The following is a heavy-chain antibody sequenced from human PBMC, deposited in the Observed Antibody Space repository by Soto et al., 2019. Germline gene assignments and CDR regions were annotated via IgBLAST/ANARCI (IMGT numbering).Heavy chain of an antibody. V-gene: IGHV3-33*01. D-gene: IGHD6-13*01. J-gene: IGHJ4*02. Sequence: QVQLVESGGGVVQPGRSLRLSCAASGFTFSSYGMHGVRQAPGKGLEWVAVIWYDGSNKYYADSVKGRFTISRDNSKNTLYLQMNSLRAEDTAVYYCARGGRTGVSAKPYFDCWGKGTLVTVSS. CDR1: GFTFSSYG. CDR3: ARGGRTGVSAKPYFDC. CDR2: IWYDGSNK.